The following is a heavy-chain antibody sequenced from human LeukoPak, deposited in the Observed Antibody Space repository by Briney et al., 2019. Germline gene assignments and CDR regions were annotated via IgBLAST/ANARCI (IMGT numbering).Heavy chain of an antibody. CDR2: INTDGSVT. Sequence: GGSLRLSCAASGFAFSNAWMSWVRQAPGKGLVWVSYINTDGSVTNYADSVKGRFTISRDNAKNTLYLQMNSLRAEDTAVYYCATSSSSANYFYFDSWGQGTLVTVSS. CDR1: GFAFSNAW. D-gene: IGHD6-6*01. V-gene: IGHV3-74*01. CDR3: ATSSSSANYFYFDS. J-gene: IGHJ4*02.